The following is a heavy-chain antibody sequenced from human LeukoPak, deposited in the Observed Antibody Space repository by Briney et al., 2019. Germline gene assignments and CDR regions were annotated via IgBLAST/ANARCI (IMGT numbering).Heavy chain of an antibody. D-gene: IGHD2-15*01. CDR2: IYYSGST. J-gene: IGHJ3*02. CDR1: GDSTSSDRYY. V-gene: IGHV4-39*01. Sequence: SETLSLTCTISGDSTSSDRYYGGWVRQPPGKGLEWIGNIYYSGSTDYNPSLRSRVTISVDTSNNQFSLRLGSVTAADTAVYHCARHCCSGPAKRVFDIWGQGTMVTVSS. CDR3: ARHCCSGPAKRVFDI.